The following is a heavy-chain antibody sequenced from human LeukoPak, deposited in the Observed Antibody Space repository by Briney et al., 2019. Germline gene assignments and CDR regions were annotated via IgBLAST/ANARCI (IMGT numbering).Heavy chain of an antibody. V-gene: IGHV3-23*01. D-gene: IGHD3-22*01. CDR3: ARDGFDYYDSSGFPYFDY. CDR1: GFSFSSFA. CDR2: IRSNGATA. Sequence: GGSLRLSCAASGFSFSSFAMTWVRQAPGKGLEWVSTIRSNGATAYNADSVKGRFTISRDNSKNTLYLQMNSLRAEDTAVYFCARDGFDYYDSSGFPYFDYWGQGTLVTVSS. J-gene: IGHJ4*02.